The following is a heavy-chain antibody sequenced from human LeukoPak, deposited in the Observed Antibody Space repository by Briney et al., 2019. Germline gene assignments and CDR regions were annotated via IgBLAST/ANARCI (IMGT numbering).Heavy chain of an antibody. CDR2: IRFDGNKI. CDR1: GFTFNNYG. V-gene: IGHV3-30*02. Sequence: GGSLRLSCVASGFTFNNYGIHWVRQAPGKGLEWVAFIRFDGNKIFYGDSVQGRFTISRDKSKNTLYLQMNSLIGVETAVYYCAKCPRGQATDFDSWGQGTLVPVSS. D-gene: IGHD1-26*01. CDR3: AKCPRGQATDFDS. J-gene: IGHJ4*02.